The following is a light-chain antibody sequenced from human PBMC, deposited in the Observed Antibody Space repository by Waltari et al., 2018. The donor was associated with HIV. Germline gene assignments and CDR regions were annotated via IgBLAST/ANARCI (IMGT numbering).Light chain of an antibody. Sequence: DIVMTLSPDSLAVSLGERATINCKSSQSLLYSSNNKNYFAWYQQKPGRPPKLLICWASTRESGVPCRISGSGSGTDFTLTISSLQAEDVAVDYCQQYKSNVALTFGGGTKVEIK. CDR3: QQYKSNVALT. CDR1: QSLLYSSNNKNY. V-gene: IGKV4-1*01. CDR2: WAS. J-gene: IGKJ4*02.